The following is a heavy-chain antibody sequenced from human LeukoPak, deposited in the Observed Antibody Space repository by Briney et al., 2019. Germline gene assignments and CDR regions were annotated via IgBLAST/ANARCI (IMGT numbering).Heavy chain of an antibody. J-gene: IGHJ4*02. CDR3: ARDLGGGSCFDY. Sequence: GGSLRLSCAASGFTFSSYAMHWVRQAPGKGLEWVAVIPYDGSNKYYADSVKGRFTISRDNSKNTLYLQMNSLRAEDTAVYYCARDLGGGSCFDYWGQGTLVTVSS. CDR2: IPYDGSNK. V-gene: IGHV3-30-3*01. D-gene: IGHD2-15*01. CDR1: GFTFSSYA.